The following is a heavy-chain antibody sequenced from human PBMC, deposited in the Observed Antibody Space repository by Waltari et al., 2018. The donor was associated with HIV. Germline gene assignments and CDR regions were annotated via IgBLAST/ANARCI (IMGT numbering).Heavy chain of an antibody. Sequence: QVHLVESGGGLVKPGGSLRLSCAAPGFTFSDYYMTCLRQAPGKGLEWISYISGSGDTVHYTDSVKGRFTFSRDNAKNSLYLQMNSLRAEDAAVYYCARGNNWNDSPYYYYGMDVWGQGTTVTVSS. CDR2: ISGSGDTV. CDR1: GFTFSDYY. D-gene: IGHD1-1*01. V-gene: IGHV3-11*01. CDR3: ARGNNWNDSPYYYYGMDV. J-gene: IGHJ6*02.